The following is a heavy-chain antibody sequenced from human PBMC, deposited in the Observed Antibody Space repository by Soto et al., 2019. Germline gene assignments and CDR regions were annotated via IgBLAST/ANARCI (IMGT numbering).Heavy chain of an antibody. CDR2: IYHSGTT. CDR3: AIPGDGDFYY. Sequence: SETLSLTCAVSGASISNTDWWSWVRQPPGKGLEWIGEIYHSGTTNCDPSLKSRVTISLDKSKSLFSLTLTPLTAADTAVYYCAIPGDGDFYYWGQGTLVTVSS. V-gene: IGHV4-4*02. CDR1: GASISNTDW. J-gene: IGHJ4*02.